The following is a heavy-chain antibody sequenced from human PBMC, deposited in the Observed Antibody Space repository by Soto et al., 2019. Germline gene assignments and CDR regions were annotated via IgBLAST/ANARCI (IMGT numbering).Heavy chain of an antibody. Sequence: GGSLRLSCAASGFTFSSYGMHWVRQAPGKGLEWVAVIWYDGSNKYYADSVKGRFTISRGNSKNTLYLQMNSLRAEDTAVYYCARERVYYYDSSGYAFDIWGQGTMVTVSS. CDR1: GFTFSSYG. CDR2: IWYDGSNK. J-gene: IGHJ3*02. V-gene: IGHV3-33*01. D-gene: IGHD3-22*01. CDR3: ARERVYYYDSSGYAFDI.